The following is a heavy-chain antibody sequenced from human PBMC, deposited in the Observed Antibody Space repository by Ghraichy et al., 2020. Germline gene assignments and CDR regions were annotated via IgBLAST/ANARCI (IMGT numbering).Heavy chain of an antibody. J-gene: IGHJ6*02. V-gene: IGHV3-48*02. Sequence: GESLNISCIDSGFSFSDYNMNWVRQSPGKGLEWVSYITWSSRSIFYADSVKGRFTISRDNAQNSLYLQMNNLRDEDTALYYCARASTVVRFYYYDGMDVWGQGTTVTISS. CDR2: ITWSSRSI. CDR1: GFSFSDYN. D-gene: IGHD4-23*01. CDR3: ARASTVVRFYYYDGMDV.